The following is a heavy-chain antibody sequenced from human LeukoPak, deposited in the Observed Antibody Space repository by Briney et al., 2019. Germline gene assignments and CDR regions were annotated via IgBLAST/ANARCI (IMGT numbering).Heavy chain of an antibody. CDR1: GGSFSGYY. J-gene: IGHJ4*02. CDR3: AKDGSGYETAPDY. V-gene: IGHV4-34*01. Sequence: PSETLSLTCAVYGGSFSGYYWSWIRQPPGKGLEWIGEINHSGSTNYNPSLKSRVTISVDTSKNQFSLRLSSVTAADTAVYYCAKDGSGYETAPDYWGQGTLVTVSS. CDR2: INHSGST. D-gene: IGHD5-12*01.